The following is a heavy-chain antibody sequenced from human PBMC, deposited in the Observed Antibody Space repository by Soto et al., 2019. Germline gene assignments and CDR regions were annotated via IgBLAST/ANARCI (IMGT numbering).Heavy chain of an antibody. CDR3: AKDKYCGWKSCMGCVDV. CDR2: ISGSGGIT. CDR1: GFIFSTYA. V-gene: IGHV3-23*01. Sequence: EVQLLESGGGLVQPGGSLRLSCAASGFIFSTYAMSWVRQAPGKGLEWVSAISGSGGITYYADSVKGRFTISRDNSXNXXYLQMNSLRAEDTAVYYCAKDKYCGWKSCMGCVDVWGKGTTVTVSS. J-gene: IGHJ6*04. D-gene: IGHD6-19*01.